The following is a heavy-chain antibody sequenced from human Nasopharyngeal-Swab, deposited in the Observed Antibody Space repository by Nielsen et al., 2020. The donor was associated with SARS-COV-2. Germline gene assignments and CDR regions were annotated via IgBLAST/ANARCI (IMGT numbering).Heavy chain of an antibody. D-gene: IGHD6-19*01. V-gene: IGHV2-26*01. Sequence: SGPTLVKPTETLTLTCTVSGFSLSNARMGVSWIRQPPGKALEWLAHIFSNDEKSYRTSLKSRLTISKDTSKSQVVLTMTNMDPVDTATYYCARILAVAGTPDYWGQGTLVTVSS. J-gene: IGHJ4*02. CDR3: ARILAVAGTPDY. CDR2: IFSNDEK. CDR1: GFSLSNARMG.